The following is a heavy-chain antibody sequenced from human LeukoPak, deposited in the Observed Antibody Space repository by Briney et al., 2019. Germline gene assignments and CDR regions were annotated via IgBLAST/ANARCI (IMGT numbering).Heavy chain of an antibody. CDR2: MSASGHLI. Sequence: PGGSLRLSCAASGFSFSDWAMNWVRHPPGKGLEWVSSMSASGHLIDYTDSVKGRFTISRDNSKNTLYLQMNSLRAEDTAVYYCAKSPYYFDYWGQGTLVTVSS. V-gene: IGHV3-23*01. CDR1: GFSFSDWA. J-gene: IGHJ4*02. CDR3: AKSPYYFDY.